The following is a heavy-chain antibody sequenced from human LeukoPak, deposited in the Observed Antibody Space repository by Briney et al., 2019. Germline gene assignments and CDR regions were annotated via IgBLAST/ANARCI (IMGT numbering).Heavy chain of an antibody. J-gene: IGHJ4*02. D-gene: IGHD6-19*01. V-gene: IGHV3-48*04. CDR1: GFTFSSYS. Sequence: GGSLRLSCAASGFTFSSYSMNWVRQAPGKGLEGISYITSTSGNIYYADSVKGRFTISRDNAKNSLYLQMNSLRAEDTAVYYCARGDPGRFSSTYSWGQGTLVTVSS. CDR2: ITSTSGNI. CDR3: ARGDPGRFSSTYS.